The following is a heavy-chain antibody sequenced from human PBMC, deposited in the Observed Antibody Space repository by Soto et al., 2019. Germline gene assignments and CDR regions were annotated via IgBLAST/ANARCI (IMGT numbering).Heavy chain of an antibody. V-gene: IGHV4-59*01. CDR2: IYYSGST. CDR3: ARDGGLVYYDFWSGYYTGGQYYYGMDV. J-gene: IGHJ6*02. CDR1: GGSISSYY. Sequence: PSETLSLTCTVSGGSISSYYWSWIRQPPGKGLEWIGYIYYSGSTNYNPSLKGRVTISVDTSKNQFSLKLSSVTAADTAVYYCARDGGLVYYDFWSGYYTGGQYYYGMDVWGQGTTVTVSS. D-gene: IGHD3-3*01.